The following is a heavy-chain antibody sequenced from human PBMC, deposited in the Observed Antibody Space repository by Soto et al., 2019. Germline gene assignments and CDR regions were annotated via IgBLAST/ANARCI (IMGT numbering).Heavy chain of an antibody. CDR3: ARLQGAGLAGEAGYFEY. Sequence: VQLLESGPGLVQPSQTLSLTCTVSGGSISSGSYYWGWIRQHSGKGLEWIGHISYSGTAYYKPSLKSRVTISIEPSKSQFSLKVNHVNGADTAVYYCARLQGAGLAGEAGYFEYWGQGALVSVSS. J-gene: IGHJ4*02. D-gene: IGHD3-10*01. CDR1: GGSISSGSYY. CDR2: ISYSGTA. V-gene: IGHV4-31*03.